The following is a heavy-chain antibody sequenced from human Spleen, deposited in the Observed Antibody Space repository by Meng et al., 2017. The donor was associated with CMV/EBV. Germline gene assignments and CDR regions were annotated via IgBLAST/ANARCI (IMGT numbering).Heavy chain of an antibody. D-gene: IGHD1-26*01. J-gene: IGHJ2*01. V-gene: IGHV4-59*01. Sequence: SETLSLTCTVSGASISPYFWSWIRQPQGKTLEWIGYIYFSGNTKYNTSRKSQVTISEDTSKNQFSLKLSSVTAADTSIYCCARQWGSYYFDLWGRGSLVTVSS. CDR3: ARQWGSYYFDL. CDR1: GASISPYF. CDR2: IYFSGNT.